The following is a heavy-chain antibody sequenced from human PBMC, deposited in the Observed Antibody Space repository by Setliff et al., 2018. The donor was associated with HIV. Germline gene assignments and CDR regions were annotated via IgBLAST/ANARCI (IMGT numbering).Heavy chain of an antibody. CDR3: ARDPHYFDTSGHYSWFYFDY. J-gene: IGHJ4*02. CDR2: IASSGST. V-gene: IGHV4-39*07. Sequence: SETLSLTCTVSGGSMTSSNYYWGWIRQSPGRGLEWIGSIASSGSTTYHPSLRSRVTVSAATSKNQFSLKLTSVTAADTAVYFCARDPHYFDTSGHYSWFYFDYWGQGTLVTSPQ. CDR1: GGSMTSSNYY. D-gene: IGHD3-22*01.